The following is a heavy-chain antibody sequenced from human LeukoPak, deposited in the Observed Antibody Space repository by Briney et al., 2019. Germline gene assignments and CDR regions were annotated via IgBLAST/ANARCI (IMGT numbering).Heavy chain of an antibody. Sequence: QSGGSLRLSCAASGFIFTNYFMSWVRQAPGKGLGWVASIKHDGSEKYYVDSVRGRFTISRDNTMNSLYLQMSSLRAEDTAVYYCATDRGWRTSGYYLYYFEYWGQGTLVTYSS. CDR3: ATDRGWRTSGYYLYYFEY. J-gene: IGHJ4*02. V-gene: IGHV3-7*01. D-gene: IGHD3-3*01. CDR1: GFIFTNYF. CDR2: IKHDGSEK.